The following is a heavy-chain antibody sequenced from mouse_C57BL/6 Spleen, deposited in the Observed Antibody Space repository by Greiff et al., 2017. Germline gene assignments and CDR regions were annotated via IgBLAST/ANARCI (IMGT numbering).Heavy chain of an antibody. J-gene: IGHJ1*03. D-gene: IGHD1-1*01. CDR2: IYPGDGDT. V-gene: IGHV1-82*01. Sequence: QVQLQQSGPELVKPGASVKISCKASGYAFRSSWMNWVKQRPGTGLEWIGRIYPGDGDTNYNGKFKGKATLTAAKSSSTAYMQLSSLTSEGSAVYFCGDGSSYGYFDVWGTGTTVTVSS. CDR3: GDGSSYGYFDV. CDR1: GYAFRSSW.